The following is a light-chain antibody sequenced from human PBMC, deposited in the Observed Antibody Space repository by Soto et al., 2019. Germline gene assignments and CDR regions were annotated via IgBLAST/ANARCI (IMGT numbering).Light chain of an antibody. CDR1: QSVLYSSNNKNY. CDR2: WAS. CDR3: QQYESTPPT. V-gene: IGKV4-1*01. Sequence: DIVMTQSPDSLAVSLGERATINCKSSQSVLYSSNNKNYLAWYQQRPGQPPKLLIYWASTRESGVPDRFSGSGSGTDFTLTITSLQADDVAVYYCQQYESTPPTFGPRTKLEIK. J-gene: IGKJ2*01.